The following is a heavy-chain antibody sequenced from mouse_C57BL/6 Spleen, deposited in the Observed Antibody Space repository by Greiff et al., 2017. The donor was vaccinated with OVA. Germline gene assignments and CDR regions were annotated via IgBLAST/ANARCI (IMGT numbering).Heavy chain of an antibody. CDR2: IHPNSGST. CDR1: GYTFTSYW. D-gene: IGHD3-2*02. CDR3: ARPRDSSGLYYFDY. V-gene: IGHV1-64*01. J-gene: IGHJ2*01. Sequence: QVQLQQSGAELVKPGASVKLSCKASGYTFTSYWMHWVKQRPGQGLEWIGMIHPNSGSTNYNEKFKSKATLTVDKSSSTAYMQLSSLTSEDSAVYYWARPRDSSGLYYFDYWGQGTTLTVSS.